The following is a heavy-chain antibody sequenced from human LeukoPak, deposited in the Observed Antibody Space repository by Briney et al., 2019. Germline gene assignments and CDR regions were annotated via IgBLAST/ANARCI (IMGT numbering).Heavy chain of an antibody. Sequence: GGSLRLSCAASGFTFSNYATSWVRQAPGKGLEWVSVVSGRDDSTYYADSVKGRFTISRDNSKNTLYLQMNSLRAEDTAVYYCAKWGDYDILTGYYDSDYWGQGTLVTVSS. CDR3: AKWGDYDILTGYYDSDY. D-gene: IGHD3-9*01. V-gene: IGHV3-23*01. J-gene: IGHJ4*02. CDR2: VSGRDDST. CDR1: GFTFSNYA.